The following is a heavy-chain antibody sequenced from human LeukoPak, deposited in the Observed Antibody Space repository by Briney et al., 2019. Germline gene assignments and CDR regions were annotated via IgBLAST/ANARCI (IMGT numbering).Heavy chain of an antibody. J-gene: IGHJ4*02. CDR3: ARDRIAVAGTTLGY. Sequence: ASVRVSCKASGDSFTIYAMDWGRQGPGQRGERMGGINAGNGNTKYSQKFQGRVTITRDTSASTAYMELSSLRSEDTAVYYCARDRIAVAGTTLGYWGQGTLVTVSS. V-gene: IGHV1-3*01. CDR2: INAGNGNT. D-gene: IGHD6-19*01. CDR1: GDSFTIYA.